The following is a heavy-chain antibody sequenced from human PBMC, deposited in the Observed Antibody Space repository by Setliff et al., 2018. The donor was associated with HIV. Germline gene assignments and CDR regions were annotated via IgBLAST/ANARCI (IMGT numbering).Heavy chain of an antibody. D-gene: IGHD5-18*01. J-gene: IGHJ4*02. CDR3: ASIELAAMVPVDY. Sequence: GSLRLSCAASGFTFSGYALHWVRQSPGKGLEWVAVMSFEGSNKYYADSVKGRFTISRDNAKNSLFVQMNSLRAEDTAVYYCASIELAAMVPVDYWGQGTLVTVSS. CDR2: MSFEGSNK. V-gene: IGHV3-30*04. CDR1: GFTFSGYA.